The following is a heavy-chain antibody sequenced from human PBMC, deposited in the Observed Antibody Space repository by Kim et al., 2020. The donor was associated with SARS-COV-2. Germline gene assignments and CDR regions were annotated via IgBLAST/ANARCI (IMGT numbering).Heavy chain of an antibody. Sequence: SVKVSCKASGGTFSSYAISWVRQAPGQGLEWMGGIIPIFGTANYAQKFQGRVTITADESTSTAYMELSSLRSEDTAVYYCARLEDYYDSSGYYFLWGQGTLVTVSS. CDR3: ARLEDYYDSSGYYFL. J-gene: IGHJ4*02. CDR2: IIPIFGTA. D-gene: IGHD3-22*01. V-gene: IGHV1-69*13. CDR1: GGTFSSYA.